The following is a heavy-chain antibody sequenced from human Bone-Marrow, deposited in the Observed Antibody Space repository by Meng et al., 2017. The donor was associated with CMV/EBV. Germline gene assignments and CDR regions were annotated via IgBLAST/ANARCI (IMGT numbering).Heavy chain of an antibody. CDR3: ARDRCSSTRCYYEGYGMDV. CDR1: GGSVSSGSYY. V-gene: IGHV4-61*01. Sequence: GSLRLSCTVSGGSVSSGSYYWSWIRQPPGKGLEWIGYIYYSGSTNYNPSLKSRVTISVDTSKNQFSLKLTSVTAADTAVYHCARDRCSSTRCYYEGYGMDVWGPGTTVTVSS. CDR2: IYYSGST. J-gene: IGHJ6*02. D-gene: IGHD2-2*01.